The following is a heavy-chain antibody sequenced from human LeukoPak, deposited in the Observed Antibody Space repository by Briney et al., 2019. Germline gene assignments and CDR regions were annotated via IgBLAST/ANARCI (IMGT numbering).Heavy chain of an antibody. D-gene: IGHD3-22*01. CDR2: ISSDSNVM. CDR3: ARYYYDSGGYKLLDY. CDR1: GFTFSSYS. V-gene: IGHV3-48*04. Sequence: PGGSLRLSCAASGFTFSSYSMNWVRQAPGKGLEWVSYISSDSNVMYYADSVKGRFTISRDNAKNSLSLQMNSLRAGDTAVYYCARYYYDSGGYKLLDYWGRGTLVTVSS. J-gene: IGHJ4*02.